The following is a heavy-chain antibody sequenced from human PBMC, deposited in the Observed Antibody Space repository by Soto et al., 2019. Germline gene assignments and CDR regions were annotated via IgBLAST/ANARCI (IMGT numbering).Heavy chain of an antibody. CDR2: IVVGSGNT. J-gene: IGHJ4*02. CDR3: AADLYCSSTSCSATGMDV. CDR1: GFTFTSSA. Sequence: SVKVSCKASGFTFTSSAVQWVRQARGQRLEWIGWIVVGSGNTNYAQKFQERVTITRDMSTSTAYMELSSLRSEDTAVYYCAADLYCSSTSCSATGMDVWGQGTLVTVSS. D-gene: IGHD2-2*01. V-gene: IGHV1-58*01.